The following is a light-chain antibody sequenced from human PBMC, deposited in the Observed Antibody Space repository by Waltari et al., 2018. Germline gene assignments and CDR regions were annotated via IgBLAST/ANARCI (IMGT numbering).Light chain of an antibody. V-gene: IGKV2-28*01. CDR3: QQYYEWQT. CDR2: LAS. Sequence: DIVMTQSPLSLPVTPGEPATIPCRSSQSLLFSNGYNYLDWYVQKPGQSPQLLIYLASNRASGVPDRFSGSGSETEFTLTVTSLQSEDCAVYYCQQYYEWQTFGPGTKVEIK. CDR1: QSLLFSNGYNY. J-gene: IGKJ1*01.